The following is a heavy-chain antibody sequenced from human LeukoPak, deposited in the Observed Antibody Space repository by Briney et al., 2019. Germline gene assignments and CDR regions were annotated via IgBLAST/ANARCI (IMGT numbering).Heavy chain of an antibody. CDR3: AKWGDYDILTGYYVSDF. J-gene: IGHJ4*02. D-gene: IGHD3-9*01. V-gene: IGHV3-23*01. Sequence: QPGASPRLSCAASGFIFRNYAMSWVRQAPGKGVEGGSAITGSGDTTYYAASVKGPFTISQDNSKNTLYVEMNTLRAEDTAVYYCAKWGDYDILTGYYVSDFWGQGTLVTVSS. CDR1: GFIFRNYA. CDR2: ITGSGDTT.